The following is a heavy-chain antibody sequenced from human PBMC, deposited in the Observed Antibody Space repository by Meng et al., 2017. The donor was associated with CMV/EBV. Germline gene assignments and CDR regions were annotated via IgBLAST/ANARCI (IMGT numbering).Heavy chain of an antibody. D-gene: IGHD3-3*01. CDR2: ISYDGSNE. J-gene: IGHJ4*02. Sequence: GGSLRLSCAASGFTFSTYAMHWVRQAPGKGLEWVAVISYDGSNEYYADSVKGRFTISRDNSKNTLYLQMNSLRAEDTAVYYCARTRDVLRFLEWLLPIDYWGQRTLVTVSS. CDR1: GFTFSTYA. V-gene: IGHV3-30*04. CDR3: ARTRDVLRFLEWLLPIDY.